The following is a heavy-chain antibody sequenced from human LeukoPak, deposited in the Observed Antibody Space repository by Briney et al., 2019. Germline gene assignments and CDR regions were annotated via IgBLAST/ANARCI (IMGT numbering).Heavy chain of an antibody. CDR1: GFAVSSNY. D-gene: IGHD6-13*01. CDR2: IYRGGDT. J-gene: IGHJ4*02. V-gene: IGHV3-53*01. Sequence: GGSLRLSCAASGFAVSSNYMSWVRQAPGKGLEWVSVIYRGGDTYYADSVKGRFTISRVNSKNTLDLQMNSLRAEDTAVYYCARDRLKYSSSALSDYWGQGTLVTVSS. CDR3: ARDRLKYSSSALSDY.